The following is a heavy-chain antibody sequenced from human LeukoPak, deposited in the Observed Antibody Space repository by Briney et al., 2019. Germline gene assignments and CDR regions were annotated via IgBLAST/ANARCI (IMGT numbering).Heavy chain of an antibody. Sequence: GGSLRLSCAASGFTVSSNYMSWVRQAPGKGLEWVANIKQDGSDKYYVDSVKGRFTISRDNAKNSLFLQMNSLRAEDTAVYYCARVRCSSNSCFPDYWGQGTLVTVSS. CDR1: GFTVSSNY. CDR2: IKQDGSDK. V-gene: IGHV3-7*01. D-gene: IGHD2-2*01. J-gene: IGHJ4*02. CDR3: ARVRCSSNSCFPDY.